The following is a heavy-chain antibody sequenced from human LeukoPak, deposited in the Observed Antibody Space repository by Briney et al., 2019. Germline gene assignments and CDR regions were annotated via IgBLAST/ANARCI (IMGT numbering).Heavy chain of an antibody. Sequence: KASETLSLTCTVSGGSISSYYWSWIRQPPGKGLEWIGYIYYSGSTNYNPSLKSRVTISVDTSKNQFSLKLSSVTAADTAVYYCARPSGGYDPYIFDYWGQGTLVTVSS. J-gene: IGHJ4*02. CDR1: GGSISSYY. V-gene: IGHV4-59*08. D-gene: IGHD5-12*01. CDR2: IYYSGST. CDR3: ARPSGGYDPYIFDY.